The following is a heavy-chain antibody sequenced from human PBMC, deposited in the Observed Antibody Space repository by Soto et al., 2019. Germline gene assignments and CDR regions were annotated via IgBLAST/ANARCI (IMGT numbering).Heavy chain of an antibody. Sequence: QVQLQESGPGLVNPSGTLSLTCAVSGGSLSSSSWWSWVRQPPGKTLEWLGEIFYSGSTKYNPSPNGRVTISADQSKNDFSLRLSSVTAADTAVYYCVHHGGVPYYPGFWGQGMLVTVSS. D-gene: IGHD2-8*01. CDR2: IFYSGST. CDR3: VHHGGVPYYPGF. V-gene: IGHV4-4*02. CDR1: GGSLSSSSW. J-gene: IGHJ4*02.